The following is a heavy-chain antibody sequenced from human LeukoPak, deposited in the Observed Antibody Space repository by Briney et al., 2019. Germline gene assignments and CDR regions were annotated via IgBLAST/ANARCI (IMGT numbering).Heavy chain of an antibody. D-gene: IGHD6-6*01. Sequence: GGSLRLSWAASGFTFSSSWMSWVRQAPGKGLEWVANIKQDGSEKYYVGSVKGRFTISRDNAKNSLYLQMDSLRAEDTAVYYCARDGPYSTSSTHPPWGQGTLVTVSS. V-gene: IGHV3-7*03. CDR1: GFTFSSSW. CDR2: IKQDGSEK. CDR3: ARDGPYSTSSTHPP. J-gene: IGHJ5*02.